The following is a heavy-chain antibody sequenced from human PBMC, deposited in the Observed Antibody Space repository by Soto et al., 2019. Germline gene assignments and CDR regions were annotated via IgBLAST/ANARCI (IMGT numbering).Heavy chain of an antibody. CDR1: GYTFTGYY. J-gene: IGHJ6*02. Sequence: ASVKVSCKASGYTFTGYYMHWVRQAPGQGLEWMGWINPNSGGTNYAQKFQGWVTMTRDTSISTAYMELSRLRSDDTAVYYCARDGRAIFDNYYYYGMDVWGQGATVTVSS. D-gene: IGHD3-3*01. CDR3: ARDGRAIFDNYYYYGMDV. CDR2: INPNSGGT. V-gene: IGHV1-2*04.